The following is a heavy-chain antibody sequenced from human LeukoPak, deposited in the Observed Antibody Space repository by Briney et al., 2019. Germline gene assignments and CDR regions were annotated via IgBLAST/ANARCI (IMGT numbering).Heavy chain of an antibody. Sequence: GGSLRLSCAASGFTFSSFWMTWVRQAPGKGLEWGANIKQDGSEKYYEDSVKGRFTISRDNADNSLYLQMNSLRADDTAMYYCARDRSSSFYWGQGTLVTVSS. D-gene: IGHD6-6*01. J-gene: IGHJ4*02. CDR2: IKQDGSEK. CDR1: GFTFSSFW. V-gene: IGHV3-7*05. CDR3: ARDRSSSFY.